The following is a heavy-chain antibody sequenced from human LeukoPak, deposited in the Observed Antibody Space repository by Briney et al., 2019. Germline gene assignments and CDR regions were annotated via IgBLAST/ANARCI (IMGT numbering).Heavy chain of an antibody. CDR2: ISSSGGST. CDR1: GFTFSSHA. J-gene: IGHJ4*02. CDR3: AKLPGTVIVEVDY. V-gene: IGHV3-23*01. D-gene: IGHD3-22*01. Sequence: GGSLRLSCAASGFTFSSHAMSWVRQAPGKGLEWVSAISSSGGSTNYADSVKGRFTISRDNSKNTLYLQMNSLRAEDAAVYYCAKLPGTVIVEVDYWGQGTLVTVSS.